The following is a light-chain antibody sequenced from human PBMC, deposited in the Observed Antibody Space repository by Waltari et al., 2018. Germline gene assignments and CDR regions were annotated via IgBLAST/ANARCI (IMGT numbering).Light chain of an antibody. CDR2: DAS. CDR3: QHRSNWPLT. Sequence: DIVLTQSPATLSLSPGARATLSCRASQSVSSYLAWYKQKPGQAPRLLIYDASSRATGIPARFSGSGSGTDFTLTISSPEPEDFAVYYCQHRSNWPLTFGGGTKVEIK. J-gene: IGKJ4*01. V-gene: IGKV3-11*01. CDR1: QSVSSY.